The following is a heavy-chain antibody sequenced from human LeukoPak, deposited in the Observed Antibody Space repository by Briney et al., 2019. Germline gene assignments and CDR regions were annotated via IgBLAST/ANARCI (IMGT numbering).Heavy chain of an antibody. Sequence: GASVKVSCKASGYTFTSYGISWVRRAPGQGLEWMGWIIAYNGNTNYAQKLQGRVTMTTDTSTSTAYMELRSLRSDDTAVYYCARVSPYYYGSGSYYIRDGYWGQGTLVTVSS. D-gene: IGHD3-10*01. CDR2: IIAYNGNT. V-gene: IGHV1-18*01. CDR3: ARVSPYYYGSGSYYIRDGY. CDR1: GYTFTSYG. J-gene: IGHJ4*02.